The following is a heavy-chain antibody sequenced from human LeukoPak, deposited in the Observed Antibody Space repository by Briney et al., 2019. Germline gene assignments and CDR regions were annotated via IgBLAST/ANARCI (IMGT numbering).Heavy chain of an antibody. V-gene: IGHV4-59*01. CDR3: ARSYTAMVDY. CDR1: GGSISSYY. CDR2: IYYSGST. D-gene: IGHD5-18*01. J-gene: IGHJ4*02. Sequence: SETLSLTCTVSGGSISSYYWSWIRQPPGKGLEWIGYIYYSGSTNYNPSLKSRVTISVDTSKNQFSLKLSSVTAADTAVYHCARSYTAMVDYWGQGTLVTVSS.